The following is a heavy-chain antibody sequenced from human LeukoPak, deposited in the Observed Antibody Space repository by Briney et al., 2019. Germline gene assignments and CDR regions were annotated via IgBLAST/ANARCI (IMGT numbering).Heavy chain of an antibody. CDR3: ARIGEFDWLLFPPNWFDP. Sequence: RASETLSLTCAVYGGSFSGYYWSWLRQPPGKGLEWIGEINHSGSTNYNPSLKSRVTISVDTSKNQFSLKLSSVTAADTAVYYCARIGEFDWLLFPPNWFDPWGQGTLVTVSS. D-gene: IGHD3-9*01. V-gene: IGHV4-34*01. CDR2: INHSGST. CDR1: GGSFSGYY. J-gene: IGHJ5*02.